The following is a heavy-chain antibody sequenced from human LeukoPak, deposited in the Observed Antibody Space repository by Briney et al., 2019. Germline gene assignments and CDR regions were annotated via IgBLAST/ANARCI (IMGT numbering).Heavy chain of an antibody. CDR1: GGSIGFSY. Sequence: SETLSLTCTVSGGSIGFSYWSWIRQSPGKGLEWIGYKYASGSSNYNPTLKCRVTLSIDTSKSQFSLKLRSATAADTAVYYCARHGGGVRSPFDYWGQGTVVTVSS. J-gene: IGHJ4*02. CDR2: KYASGSS. CDR3: ARHGGGVRSPFDY. D-gene: IGHD3-16*01. V-gene: IGHV4-4*09.